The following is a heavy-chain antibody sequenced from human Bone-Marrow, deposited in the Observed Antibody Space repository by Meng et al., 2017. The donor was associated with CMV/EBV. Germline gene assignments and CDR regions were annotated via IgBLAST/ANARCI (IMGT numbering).Heavy chain of an antibody. CDR2: IYSGGSST. CDR1: GFTFSSYA. V-gene: IGHV3-23*03. J-gene: IGHJ5*02. D-gene: IGHD3-22*01. Sequence: GESLKISCAASGFTFSSYAMSWVRQAPGKGLEWVSVIYSGGSSTYYADSVKGRFTISRDNSKNTLYLQMNSLRAEDTAVYYCAKRNYDSSGRSWGQGTPVTVSS. CDR3: AKRNYDSSGRS.